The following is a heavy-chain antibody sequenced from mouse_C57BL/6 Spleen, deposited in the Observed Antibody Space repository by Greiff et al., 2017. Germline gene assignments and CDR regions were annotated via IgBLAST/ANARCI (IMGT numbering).Heavy chain of an antibody. CDR3: ARSHYCGSSFFAY. CDR2: INPNNGGT. V-gene: IGHV1-26*01. CDR1: GYTFTDYY. J-gene: IGHJ3*01. D-gene: IGHD1-1*01. Sequence: VQLQQSGPELVKPGASVKISCKASGYTFTDYYMNWVKQSHGKSLEWIGDINPNNGGTSYNQKFKGKATLTVDKSSSTAYMELRSLTSEDSAVYYCARSHYCGSSFFAYWGQGTMVTVSA.